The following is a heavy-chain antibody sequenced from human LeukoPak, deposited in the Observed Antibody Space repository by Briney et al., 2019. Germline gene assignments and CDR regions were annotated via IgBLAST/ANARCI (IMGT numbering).Heavy chain of an antibody. V-gene: IGHV3-33*06. CDR2: IWYDGSNK. J-gene: IGHJ4*02. CDR3: AKVLRAVGLHFDS. D-gene: IGHD6-19*01. Sequence: GRSLRLSCAASGFTFSGYGMHWVRQAPGKGLEWVAVIWYDGSNKYYADSVKGRFTISRDNSKNTLYLQMNSLRAEDTAVYYCAKVLRAVGLHFDSWCQGTLATVSS. CDR1: GFTFSGYG.